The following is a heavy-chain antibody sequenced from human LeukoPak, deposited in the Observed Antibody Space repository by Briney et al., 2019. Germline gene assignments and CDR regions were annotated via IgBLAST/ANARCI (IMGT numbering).Heavy chain of an antibody. CDR2: ISGSGGST. Sequence: GGSLRLSCAASGFTFSSYAMSWVRQAPGKGLEWVSAISGSGGSTYYADSVKGRFTISRDNSKNTLYLQMNSLRAEDTAVYYCAKTSDIVVVPAAINLDYWGQGTLVTVSP. D-gene: IGHD2-2*02. CDR3: AKTSDIVVVPAAINLDY. V-gene: IGHV3-23*01. J-gene: IGHJ4*02. CDR1: GFTFSSYA.